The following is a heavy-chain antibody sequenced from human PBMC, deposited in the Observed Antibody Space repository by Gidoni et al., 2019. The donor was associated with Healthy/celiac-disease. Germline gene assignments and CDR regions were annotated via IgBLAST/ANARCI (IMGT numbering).Heavy chain of an antibody. CDR3: ARGALTMVRGVGFDY. CDR2: INPSGGST. V-gene: IGHV1-46*01. D-gene: IGHD3-10*01. J-gene: IGHJ4*02. Sequence: QVQLVQSGAEVKKPGASVKVSCKASGYTFTSYYMHWVRQAPGQGLEWMGIINPSGGSTSYAQKFQGRVTMTRDTSTSTVYMELSSLRSEDTAVYYCARGALTMVRGVGFDYWGQGTLVTVSS. CDR1: GYTFTSYY.